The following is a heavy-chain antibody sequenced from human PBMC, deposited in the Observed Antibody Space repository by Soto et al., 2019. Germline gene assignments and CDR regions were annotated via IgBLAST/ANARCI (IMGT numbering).Heavy chain of an antibody. J-gene: IGHJ4*02. CDR2: IYYSGST. D-gene: IGHD3-10*01. Sequence: QVQLQESGPGLVKPSQTLSLTCTVSGGSISSGDYYWSWIRQPPGKGLEWIGYIYYSGSTYYNPYLKSRVXXXVXXSKNHLSLKLSSVTAADTAVYYCATLKLGSNRLDYWGQGPLVTVSS. CDR3: ATLKLGSNRLDY. V-gene: IGHV4-30-4*01. CDR1: GGSISSGDYY.